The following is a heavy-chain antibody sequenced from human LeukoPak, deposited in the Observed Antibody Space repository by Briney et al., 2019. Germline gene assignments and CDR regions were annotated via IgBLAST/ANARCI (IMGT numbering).Heavy chain of an antibody. CDR2: INHSGST. D-gene: IGHD3-3*01. J-gene: IGHJ5*02. CDR1: GGSFSGYY. V-gene: IGHV4-34*01. Sequence: SETLSLTCAVYGGSFSGYYWSWIRQPPGKGLEWIGEINHSGSTNYNPSLKSRVTISVDTSKNQFSLKLSSVTAADTAVYYCARGEYYDFWSGQSTYNWFDPWGQGTLVTVSS. CDR3: ARGEYYDFWSGQSTYNWFDP.